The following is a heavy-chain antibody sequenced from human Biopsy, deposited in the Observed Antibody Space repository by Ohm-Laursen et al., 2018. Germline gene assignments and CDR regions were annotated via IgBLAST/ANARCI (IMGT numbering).Heavy chain of an antibody. V-gene: IGHV4-61*03. D-gene: IGHD3-22*01. CDR3: SRDRGYYSDRTVPGYFDL. Sequence: SQTLSLTCVVSGYSVTNDYYWSWIRQPPGEGLQRIGYVYYTGSTDYNPSLQSRVTISVDTSKNHFSLRLRSVTPADTAIYYWSRDRGYYSDRTVPGYFDLWGRGTQVTVSS. J-gene: IGHJ2*01. CDR2: VYYTGST. CDR1: GYSVTNDYY.